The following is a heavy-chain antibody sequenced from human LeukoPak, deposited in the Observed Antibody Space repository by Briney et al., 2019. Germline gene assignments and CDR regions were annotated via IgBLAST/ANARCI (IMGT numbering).Heavy chain of an antibody. Sequence: NPSETLSLTCTVSGGSITSNNDYWAWIRQPPGKGLEWIGSIFHTEGASYNPSLKSRVTISLDTSKNQFSLSLTSVIAADTAVYYCARGTMPTIGSWVFDFWGLGTMVTVSS. CDR3: ARGTMPTIGSWVFDF. CDR2: IFHTEGA. CDR1: GGSITSNNDY. J-gene: IGHJ3*01. D-gene: IGHD5-24*01. V-gene: IGHV4-39*01.